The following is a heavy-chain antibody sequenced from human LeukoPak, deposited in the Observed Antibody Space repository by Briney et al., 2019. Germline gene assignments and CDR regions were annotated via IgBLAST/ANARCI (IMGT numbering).Heavy chain of an antibody. Sequence: ASVKVSCKASGYTFTSYAMNWVRHAPGQGLEWMGWINTNTGNPTYAQGFTGRFVFSLDTSASTAYLQISSLKAEDTAVYYCARDRIDIVATTRGYGDYRFDYWGQGTLVTVSS. V-gene: IGHV7-4-1*02. CDR3: ARDRIDIVATTRGYGDYRFDY. CDR1: GYTFTSYA. J-gene: IGHJ4*02. D-gene: IGHD5-12*01. CDR2: INTNTGNP.